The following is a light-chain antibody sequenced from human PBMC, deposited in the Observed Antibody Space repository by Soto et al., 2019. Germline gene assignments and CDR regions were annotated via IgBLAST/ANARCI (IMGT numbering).Light chain of an antibody. V-gene: IGLV3-27*01. CDR3: YCAADSAV. CDR2: KDS. Sequence: SYELTQPSSVSVSPGQTARIPCSGNVLARTYARWFQQRPGQAPVLVIYKDSERPSGIPERFSGSSSGTTVTLTITGAQVEDEAVYYCYCAADSAVFGGGTKVTVL. J-gene: IGLJ3*02. CDR1: VLARTY.